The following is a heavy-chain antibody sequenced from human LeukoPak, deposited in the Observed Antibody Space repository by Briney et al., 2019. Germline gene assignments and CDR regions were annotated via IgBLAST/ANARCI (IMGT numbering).Heavy chain of an antibody. D-gene: IGHD3-3*01. CDR1: GGTFSDYP. J-gene: IGHJ6*02. V-gene: IGHV1-18*01. CDR3: ARVSGFDFWSGYAPPMYYYYGMDV. CDR2: ISAYNGNT. Sequence: GSSVKVSCKASGGTFSDYPITWVRQAPGQGLEWMGWISAYNGNTNYAQKLQGRVTMTTDTSTSTAYMELRSLRSDDTAMYYCARVSGFDFWSGYAPPMYYYYGMDVWGQGTTVTVSS.